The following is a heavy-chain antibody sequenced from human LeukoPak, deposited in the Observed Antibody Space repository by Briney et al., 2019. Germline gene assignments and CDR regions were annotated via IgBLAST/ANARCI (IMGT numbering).Heavy chain of an antibody. D-gene: IGHD3-3*01. CDR3: AREGSGYPDS. CDR2: ISSGSSII. CDR1: GFTFSTYS. Sequence: GGSLRLSCAVSGFTFSTYSINWVRQAPGKGLEWVSYISSGSSIIYYADSVKGRFTISRDNAKNSLYLQMNSLRDEDTAVYYCAREGSGYPDSWGQGTLVTVSS. J-gene: IGHJ4*02. V-gene: IGHV3-48*02.